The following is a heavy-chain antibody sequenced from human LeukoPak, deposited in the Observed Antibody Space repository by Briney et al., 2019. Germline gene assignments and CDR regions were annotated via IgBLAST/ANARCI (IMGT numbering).Heavy chain of an antibody. D-gene: IGHD6-13*01. CDR2: IRSKAYGGTT. V-gene: IGHV3-49*04. CDR1: GFTFSSYG. J-gene: IGHJ5*02. Sequence: PGGSLRLSCAASGFTFSSYGMHWVRQAPGKGLEWVGSIRSKAYGGTTEYAASVKGRFTISRDDSKSIAYLQMNSLKTEDTAVYYCTRTPTAAGSGMGFDPWGQGTLVTVSS. CDR3: TRTPTAAGSGMGFDP.